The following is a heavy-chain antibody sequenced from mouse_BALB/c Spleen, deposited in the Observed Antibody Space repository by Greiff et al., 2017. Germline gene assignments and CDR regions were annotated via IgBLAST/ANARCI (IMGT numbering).Heavy chain of an antibody. J-gene: IGHJ4*01. Sequence: EVQLKESGPSLVKPSQTLSLTCSVTGDSITSGYWNWIRKFPGNKLEYMGYISYSGSTYNNPSLKSRISITRDTSKYQYYLQLNSVTTEDTATDYCARGWGLCGYEWDYAMDYWGQGTSVTVSS. CDR2: ISYSGST. D-gene: IGHD2-2*01. V-gene: IGHV3-8*02. CDR1: GDSITSGY. CDR3: ARGWGLCGYEWDYAMDY.